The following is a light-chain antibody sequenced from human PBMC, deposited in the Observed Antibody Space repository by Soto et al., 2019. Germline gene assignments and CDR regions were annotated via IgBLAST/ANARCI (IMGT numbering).Light chain of an antibody. CDR3: QQYDTSPVT. V-gene: IGKV1-16*02. Sequence: DIQMTQSPSSLSASVGDRVTITCRASQDISNHLVWFQQKPGKDPKSLIYAASSLQSGVPSKFSGSGSGTDFTLTISSLQPEDFATYYCQQYDTSPVTFGGGTKVGLK. CDR2: AAS. J-gene: IGKJ4*01. CDR1: QDISNH.